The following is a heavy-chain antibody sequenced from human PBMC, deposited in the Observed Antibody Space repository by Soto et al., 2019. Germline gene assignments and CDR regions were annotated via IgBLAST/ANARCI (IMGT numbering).Heavy chain of an antibody. CDR2: ISGSGGST. D-gene: IGHD2-2*03. Sequence: GGSLRLSCAASGFTFSSYAMSWVRQAPGKGLEWVSAISGSGGSTYYADSVKGRFTISRDNSKNTLYLQMNSLRAEDNAVYYSANTPPPVSTEGRLDVGTYYGMDVWGQGTTVTVSS. CDR1: GFTFSSYA. V-gene: IGHV3-23*01. CDR3: ANTPPPVSTEGRLDVGTYYGMDV. J-gene: IGHJ6*02.